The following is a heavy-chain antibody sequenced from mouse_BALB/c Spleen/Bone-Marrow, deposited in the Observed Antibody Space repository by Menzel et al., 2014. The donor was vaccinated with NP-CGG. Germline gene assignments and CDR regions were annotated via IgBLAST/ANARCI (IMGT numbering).Heavy chain of an antibody. Sequence: VQLQQSGAELVKPGASVKLSCKASGYTFTSYYMYWVKQSPAQRPEPIPHINPTNGATNFNENPNSKPTLTVDKSSSTAYMQLSGLASEDSAVYCCTREGDSRFAYWGQGTLVTVSA. CDR1: GYTFTSYY. D-gene: IGHD2-13*01. CDR3: TREGDSRFAY. CDR2: INPTNGAT. J-gene: IGHJ3*01. V-gene: IGHV1-53*01.